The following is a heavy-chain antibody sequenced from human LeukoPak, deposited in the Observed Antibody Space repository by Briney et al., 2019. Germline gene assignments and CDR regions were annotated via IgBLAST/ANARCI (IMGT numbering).Heavy chain of an antibody. CDR2: ISSSSYI. Sequence: GGSLRLSCAASGFTFSSYSMNWVRQAPGKGLEWVSSISSSSYIYYADSVKGRFTISRDNAKNSLYLQMNSLRAEDTAVYYCASSRSSSSVGVDNWFDPWGQGTLVTVSS. CDR1: GFTFSSYS. J-gene: IGHJ5*02. CDR3: ASSRSSSSVGVDNWFDP. D-gene: IGHD6-6*01. V-gene: IGHV3-21*01.